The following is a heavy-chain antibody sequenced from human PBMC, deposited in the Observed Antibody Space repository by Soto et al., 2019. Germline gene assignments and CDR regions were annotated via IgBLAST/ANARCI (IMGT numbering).Heavy chain of an antibody. J-gene: IGHJ3*02. Sequence: QVQLVESGGGVVQPGRSLRLSCAASGFTFSSYAMHWVRQAPGKGLEWVAVISYDGSNKYYADSLKGRFTISRDNSKNTLYLQMNSLRAEDTAVYYCARDRVGGQWLKTDAFDIWGQGTMVTVSS. CDR2: ISYDGSNK. CDR1: GFTFSSYA. V-gene: IGHV3-30-3*01. CDR3: ARDRVGGQWLKTDAFDI. D-gene: IGHD6-19*01.